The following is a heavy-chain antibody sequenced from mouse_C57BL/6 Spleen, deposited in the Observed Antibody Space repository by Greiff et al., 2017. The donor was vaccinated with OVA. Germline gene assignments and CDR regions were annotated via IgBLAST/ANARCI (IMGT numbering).Heavy chain of an antibody. CDR3: ARSRFITTVVAPDV. CDR2: IYPRDGST. CDR1: GYTFTSYD. D-gene: IGHD1-1*01. Sequence: QVQLKQSGPELVKPGASVKLSCKASGYTFTSYDINWVKQRPGQGLEWIGWIYPRDGSTKYNEKFKGKATLTVDTSSSTAYMELHSLTSEDSAVYFCARSRFITTVVAPDVWGTGTTVTVSS. J-gene: IGHJ1*03. V-gene: IGHV1-85*01.